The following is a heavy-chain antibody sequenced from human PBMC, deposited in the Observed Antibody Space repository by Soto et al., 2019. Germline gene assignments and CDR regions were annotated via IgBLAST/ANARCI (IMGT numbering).Heavy chain of an antibody. CDR2: IYWDYDT. CDR1: GFSLSTSGVG. J-gene: IGHJ4*02. CDR3: AHMYSDDSGSYYNGFDY. D-gene: IGHD3-10*01. V-gene: IGHV2-5*02. Sequence: QITLRESGPTLVKPTQTLTLTCTFSGFSLSTSGVGVGWIRHPPGKALEWLALIYWDYDTRYSPSLKGRLTITKDTSKNQVVITRTNVDPVDTATYSCAHMYSDDSGSYYNGFDYWGQGALVPVSS.